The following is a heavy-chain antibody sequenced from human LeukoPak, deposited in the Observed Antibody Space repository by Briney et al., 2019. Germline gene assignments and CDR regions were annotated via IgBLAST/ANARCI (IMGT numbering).Heavy chain of an antibody. CDR3: ASDILTGSLPFDY. CDR2: IIPILGIA. J-gene: IGHJ4*02. Sequence: SVKVSCKASGGTFSSYAISWVRQAPGQGLEWMGRIIPILGIANYAQKFQGRVTITADKSTSTAYMELSRLRSDDTAVYYCASDILTGSLPFDYWGQGTLVTVSS. V-gene: IGHV1-69*04. CDR1: GGTFSSYA. D-gene: IGHD3-9*01.